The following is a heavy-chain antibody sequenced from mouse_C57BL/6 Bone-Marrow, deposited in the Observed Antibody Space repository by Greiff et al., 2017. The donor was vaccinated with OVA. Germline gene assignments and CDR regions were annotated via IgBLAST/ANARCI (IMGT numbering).Heavy chain of an antibody. V-gene: IGHV5-4*01. CDR3: ARERYWYFDV. CDR2: ISDGGSYT. Sequence: EVQLQESGGGLVKPGGSLKLSCAASGFTFSSYAMSWVRQTPEKRLEWVATISDGGSYTYYPDNVKGRFTISRDNAKNNLYLQMSHLKSEDTAMYYCARERYWYFDVWGTGTTVTVSS. J-gene: IGHJ1*03. CDR1: GFTFSSYA.